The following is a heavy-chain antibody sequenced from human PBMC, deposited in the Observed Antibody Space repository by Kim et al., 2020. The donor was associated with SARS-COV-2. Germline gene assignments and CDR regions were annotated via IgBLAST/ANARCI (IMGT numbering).Heavy chain of an antibody. J-gene: IGHJ4*02. CDR2: ISGSGGNT. Sequence: GGSLRLSCAASGFTLNNYGMSWVRQAPGKGLEWVSTISGSGGNTYYADSVKGRFTISRVNSKNTLYLQMNSLRVEDTALYYCAKAWELPDSWGQGTLVTVSS. CDR3: AKAWELPDS. CDR1: GFTLNNYG. V-gene: IGHV3-23*01. D-gene: IGHD1-26*01.